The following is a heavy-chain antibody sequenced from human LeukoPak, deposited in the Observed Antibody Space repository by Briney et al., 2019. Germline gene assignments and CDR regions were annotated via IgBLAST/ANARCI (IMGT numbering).Heavy chain of an antibody. D-gene: IGHD2-21*02. CDR1: GAFTDTHY. CDR2: IYYTGTT. Sequence: PSETLSLTCTVSGAFTDTHYWSWIRHLPGKGLEWIGFIYYTGTTNYNPSLRSRVTISVDTSKNQFSLKLSSVTAADTAVYYCARGKHIVVVTYYYYGMDVWGQGTTVTVSS. J-gene: IGHJ6*02. CDR3: ARGKHIVVVTYYYYGMDV. V-gene: IGHV4-59*11.